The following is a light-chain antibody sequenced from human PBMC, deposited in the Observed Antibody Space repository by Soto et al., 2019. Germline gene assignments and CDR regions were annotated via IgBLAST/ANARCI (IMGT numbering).Light chain of an antibody. Sequence: AIQMTQSPSSLSASVGDRVTITCRAIQGIRNDLGWYQQKPGKAPYLLIYAASSLQSGVPSRFSGSGSGTDFTLTISSLQPEDFATYYCLQDYNYPWTFGQGTKVDIK. CDR1: QGIRND. V-gene: IGKV1-6*01. CDR2: AAS. J-gene: IGKJ1*01. CDR3: LQDYNYPWT.